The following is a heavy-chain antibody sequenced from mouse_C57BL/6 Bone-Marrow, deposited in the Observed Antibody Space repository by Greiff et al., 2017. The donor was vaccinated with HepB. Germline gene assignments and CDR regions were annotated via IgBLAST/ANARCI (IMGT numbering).Heavy chain of an antibody. CDR3: ARSGDSITTVVAH. D-gene: IGHD1-1*01. Sequence: VQLQQSGAELARPGASVKLSCKASGYTFTSYGISWVKQSTGQGLEWIGEINPRSGNTYYNEKFKGKATLTADKSSSTAYMELRSLTSEDSAVYFCARSGDSITTVVAHWGQGTLVTVSA. V-gene: IGHV1-81*01. J-gene: IGHJ3*01. CDR2: INPRSGNT. CDR1: GYTFTSYG.